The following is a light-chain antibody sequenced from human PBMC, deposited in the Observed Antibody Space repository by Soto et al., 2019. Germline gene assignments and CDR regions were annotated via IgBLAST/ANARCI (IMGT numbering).Light chain of an antibody. CDR2: GAS. Sequence: IGLTQSPATLSLSPGERATLSCRASQSVSTYLAWYQQKPGQAPRLLIYGASTRATGIPARFSGSGSGTEFTLTISSLQSEDYAVYYCHQYNNWPPWTFGQGSKVAIK. CDR3: HQYNNWPPWT. V-gene: IGKV3-15*01. CDR1: QSVSTY. J-gene: IGKJ1*01.